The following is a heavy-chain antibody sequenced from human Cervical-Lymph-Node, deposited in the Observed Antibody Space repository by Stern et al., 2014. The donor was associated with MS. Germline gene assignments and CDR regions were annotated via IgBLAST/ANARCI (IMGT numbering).Heavy chain of an antibody. CDR1: GFSLSTSGMR. V-gene: IGHV2-70*04. J-gene: IGHJ5*02. Sequence: ITLKESGPAMVKPTQTLTLTCTFSGFSLSTSGMRVSWIRQPPVKALEWLARIDWNNTEFYSPSLKTRLTISKDTSRNQVVLVMTNMDPTDTATYFCARSYNWSPFDPWGQGTLVTVSS. D-gene: IGHD1-1*01. CDR2: IDWNNTE. CDR3: ARSYNWSPFDP.